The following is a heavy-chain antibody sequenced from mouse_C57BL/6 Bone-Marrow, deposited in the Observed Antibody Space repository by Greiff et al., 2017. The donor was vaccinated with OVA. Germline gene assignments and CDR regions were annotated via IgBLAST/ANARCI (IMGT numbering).Heavy chain of an antibody. D-gene: IGHD1-1*01. J-gene: IGHJ1*03. Sequence: VQLKESGPGLVKPSQSLSLTCPVTGYSITSGYYWYWIRQFPGNKLEWMGYISYDGSNNYNPSLKNRISITRDTSKNQFFLKLNSVTTEDTATYYCARDRGFYYDGSSFWYFDVWGTGTTVTVSS. CDR1: GYSITSGYY. CDR2: ISYDGSN. CDR3: ARDRGFYYDGSSFWYFDV. V-gene: IGHV3-6*01.